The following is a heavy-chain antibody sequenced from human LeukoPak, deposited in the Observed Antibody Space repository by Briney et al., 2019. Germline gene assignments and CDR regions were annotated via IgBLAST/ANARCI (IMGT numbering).Heavy chain of an antibody. D-gene: IGHD1-26*01. CDR1: GGSISGYY. J-gene: IGHJ4*02. CDR3: ARQDSKVGAYTGPYHFDY. V-gene: IGHV4-4*07. Sequence: SETPSLTCTVSGGSISGYYWNWIRQSAGKGLEWIGRIYTSGSTQDNPSLKSRVTMSVDTSKNQVSLKVSSVTAADTAVYYCARQDSKVGAYTGPYHFDYWGQGTLVTVSS. CDR2: IYTSGST.